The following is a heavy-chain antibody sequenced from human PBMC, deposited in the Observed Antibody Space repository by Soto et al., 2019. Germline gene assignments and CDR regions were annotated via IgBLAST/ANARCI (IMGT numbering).Heavy chain of an antibody. D-gene: IGHD1-26*01. Sequence: KVSCKASGYTFTGYYMHWVRQAPGQGLEWMGWINPNSGGTNYAQKFQGWVTMTRDTSISTAYMELSRLRSDDTAVYYCARSSGSYRLPSAYGMDVWGQGTTVTVSS. J-gene: IGHJ6*02. CDR1: GYTFTGYY. CDR3: ARSSGSYRLPSAYGMDV. CDR2: INPNSGGT. V-gene: IGHV1-2*04.